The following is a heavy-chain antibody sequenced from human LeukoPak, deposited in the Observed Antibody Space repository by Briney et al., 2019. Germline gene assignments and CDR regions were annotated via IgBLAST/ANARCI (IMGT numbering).Heavy chain of an antibody. D-gene: IGHD5-18*01. V-gene: IGHV4-39*07. CDR1: GGSISTSNYH. Sequence: SETLSLTCTVSGGSISTSNYHWGWIRQPPGKGLEWIGSIYYSGSTYYNPSLKSRVTISVDTSKNQFSLKLSSVTAADTAVYYCARVGSYGLNFDYWGQGTLVTVSS. CDR2: IYYSGST. CDR3: ARVGSYGLNFDY. J-gene: IGHJ4*02.